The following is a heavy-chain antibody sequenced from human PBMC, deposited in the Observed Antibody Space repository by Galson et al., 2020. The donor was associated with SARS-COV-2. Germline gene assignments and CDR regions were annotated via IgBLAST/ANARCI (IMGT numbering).Heavy chain of an antibody. D-gene: IGHD3-10*01. V-gene: IGHV4-34*12. CDR2: ILDSGST. J-gene: IGHJ2*01. CDR1: VDSFSGYY. CDR3: ARRTRDSGSFFSDWYFDL. Sequence: SQASETLSLTCAVYVDSFSGYYWTWFRQPPGKGLEWIGEILDSGSTNYNPSLKSRLTMSVDTSKNQFYLKLRSVTAADTAVYYCARRTRDSGSFFSDWYFDLWGRGTLVTVSS.